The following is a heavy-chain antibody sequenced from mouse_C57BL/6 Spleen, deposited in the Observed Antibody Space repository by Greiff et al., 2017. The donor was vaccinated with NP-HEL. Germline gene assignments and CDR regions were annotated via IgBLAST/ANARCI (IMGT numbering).Heavy chain of an antibody. J-gene: IGHJ2*01. CDR1: GFTFTDYY. CDR2: IRNKANGYTT. D-gene: IGHD3-3*01. Sequence: EVNVVESGGGLVQPGGSLSLSCAASGFTFTDYYMSWVRQPPGKALEWLGFIRNKANGYTTEYSASVKGRFTISRDNSQSILYLQMNALRAEDSATYYCARSRQGLFDYWGQGTTLTVSS. CDR3: ARSRQGLFDY. V-gene: IGHV7-3*01.